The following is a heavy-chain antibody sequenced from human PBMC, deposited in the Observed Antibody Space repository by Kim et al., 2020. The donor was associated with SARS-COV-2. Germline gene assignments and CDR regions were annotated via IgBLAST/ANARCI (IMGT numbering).Heavy chain of an antibody. J-gene: IGHJ4*02. CDR2: T. Sequence: TFSEGTVKGRLTISRDISKNTLYLQMSSLGAEDTAVYYCAKGGGTSPFGYWGQGTLVTVSS. V-gene: IGHV3-23*02. CDR3: AKGGGTSPFGY. D-gene: IGHD1-1*01.